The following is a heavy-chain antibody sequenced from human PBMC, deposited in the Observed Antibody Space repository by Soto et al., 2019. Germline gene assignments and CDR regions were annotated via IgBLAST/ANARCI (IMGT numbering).Heavy chain of an antibody. CDR3: ARAPPNKYYYYYGMDV. CDR2: INHSGST. V-gene: IGHV4-34*01. CDR1: GGSFSGYY. Sequence: QVQLQQWGAGLLKPSETLSLTCAVYGGSFSGYYWSWIRQPPGKGLEWIGEINHSGSTNYNPSLKSRVTISVDTSKTQFALKLSSVTAADTAVYYCARAPPNKYYYYYGMDVWGQGTTVTVSS. J-gene: IGHJ6*02.